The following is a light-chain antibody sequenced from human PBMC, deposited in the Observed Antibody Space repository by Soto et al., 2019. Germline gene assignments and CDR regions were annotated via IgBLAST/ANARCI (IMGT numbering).Light chain of an antibody. Sequence: QSVLTQPASVSGSPGQSITISCTGTSSDVGAHDYVSWYQQHPDKAPKFMIYEVTNRPSGVSHRFSGSKSGNTASLTISGLQAEDEADYYCTSFTSSSTYVFGTGTKVTVL. CDR3: TSFTSSSTYV. CDR2: EVT. V-gene: IGLV2-14*01. CDR1: SSDVGAHDY. J-gene: IGLJ1*01.